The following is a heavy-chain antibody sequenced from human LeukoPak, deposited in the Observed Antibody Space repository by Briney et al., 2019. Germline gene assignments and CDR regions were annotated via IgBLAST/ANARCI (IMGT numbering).Heavy chain of an antibody. J-gene: IGHJ3*02. D-gene: IGHD3-22*01. CDR2: ISGGST. V-gene: IGHV3-38-3*01. Sequence: GGSLRLSCAASGFTVSSNERSWVRQAPGKGLEWVSSISGGSTYYADSRKGRFTISRDNSKNTLHLQMNSLRAEDTAVYYCKKDPGTTIVAFDIWGQGTMVTVSS. CDR3: KKDPGTTIVAFDI. CDR1: GFTVSSNE.